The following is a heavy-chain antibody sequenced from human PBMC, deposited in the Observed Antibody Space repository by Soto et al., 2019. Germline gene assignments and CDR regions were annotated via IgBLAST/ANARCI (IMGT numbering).Heavy chain of an antibody. Sequence: EVQLVESGGRLVQPGRSLRLSCVGTGLNFDDFAMHWVRQAPGKGLEWVSGITWNSRVLAYADSVKGRFTNSRDNARNSLYLQMDSLRDEDTALYYCAKGRYDFWSPYYFDSWGQGTLVTVSS. D-gene: IGHD3-3*01. V-gene: IGHV3-9*01. CDR2: ITWNSRVL. CDR1: GLNFDDFA. CDR3: AKGRYDFWSPYYFDS. J-gene: IGHJ4*02.